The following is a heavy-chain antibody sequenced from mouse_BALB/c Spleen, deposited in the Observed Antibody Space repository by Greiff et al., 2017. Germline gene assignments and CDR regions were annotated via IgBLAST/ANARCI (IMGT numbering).Heavy chain of an antibody. CDR3: ARASYGNYLDY. CDR2: IRNKANGYTT. Sequence: EVKLVESGGGLVQPGGSLRLSCATSGFTFTDYYMSWVRQPPGKALEWLGFIRNKANGYTTEYSASVKGRFTISRDNSQSILYLQMNTLRAEDSATYYCARASYGNYLDYWGQGTTLTVSS. V-gene: IGHV7-3*02. J-gene: IGHJ2*01. CDR1: GFTFTDYY. D-gene: IGHD2-1*01.